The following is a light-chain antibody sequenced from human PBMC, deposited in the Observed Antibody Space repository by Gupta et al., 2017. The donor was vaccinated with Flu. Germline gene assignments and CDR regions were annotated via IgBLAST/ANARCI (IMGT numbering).Light chain of an antibody. V-gene: IGLV1-44*01. J-gene: IGLJ3*02. CDR2: TNN. CDR3: ASWDDSLNGGV. Sequence: SSSNIGSNTVNCYQQLPRTAPKLLIYTNNQRPSGVPVRFSGSKSDTSASLAISGLQSEDEADYYCASWDDSLNGGVFGGGTKLTVL. CDR1: SSNIGSNT.